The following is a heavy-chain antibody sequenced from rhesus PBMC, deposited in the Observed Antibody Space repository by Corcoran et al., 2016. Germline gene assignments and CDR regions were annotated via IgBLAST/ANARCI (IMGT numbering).Heavy chain of an antibody. CDR2: INSAGNSP. CDR1: GFTFSSYW. Sequence: EVQLVESGGGLAKPGGSLRLSCAASGFTFSSYWMHWVRQAPGKGLEWISAINSAGNSPYYADSVKGRFTISRENAKNTLYLQMDGLRAEDTAVYYCAGERYSNYGLDSWGQGVVVTVSS. J-gene: IGHJ6*01. CDR3: AGERYSNYGLDS. D-gene: IGHD4-23*01. V-gene: IGHV3-14*01.